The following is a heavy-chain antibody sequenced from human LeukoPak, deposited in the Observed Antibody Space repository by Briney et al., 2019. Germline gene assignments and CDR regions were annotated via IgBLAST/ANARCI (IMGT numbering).Heavy chain of an antibody. J-gene: IGHJ4*02. V-gene: IGHV3-30*02. CDR2: MRFDGSNK. CDR3: AKDLGRSSSLYYFDY. D-gene: IGHD6-13*01. Sequence: PGGSLRLSCAASGFTFSSYSMSWVRQAPGKGLVWVAFMRFDGSNKYYADSVKGRFTISRDNSKNTLYLQMNSLRPEDTAVYYCAKDLGRSSSLYYFDYWGQGTLVTVSS. CDR1: GFTFSSYS.